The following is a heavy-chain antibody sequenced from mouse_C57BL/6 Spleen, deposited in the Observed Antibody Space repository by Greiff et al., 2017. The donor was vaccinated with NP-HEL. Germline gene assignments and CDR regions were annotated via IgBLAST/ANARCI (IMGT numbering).Heavy chain of an antibody. Sequence: EVQLQESGGGLVQPGGSMKLSCAASGFTFSDAWMDWVRQSPEKGLEWVAEIRNKANNHATYYAESVKGRFTISRDDSKSSVYLQMNSLRAEDTGIYYCTGYMSYYAMDYWGQGTSVTVSS. CDR3: TGYMSYYAMDY. D-gene: IGHD1-3*01. J-gene: IGHJ4*01. V-gene: IGHV6-6*01. CDR2: IRNKANNHAT. CDR1: GFTFSDAW.